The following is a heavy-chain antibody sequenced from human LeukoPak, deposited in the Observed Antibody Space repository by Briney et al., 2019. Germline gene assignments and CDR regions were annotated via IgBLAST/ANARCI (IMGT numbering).Heavy chain of an antibody. V-gene: IGHV3-21*01. J-gene: IGHJ6*02. CDR2: ISSSSSYI. CDR1: GFTFSSYS. D-gene: IGHD3-3*01. CDR3: ARDSTDYDFWSGPGNMDV. Sequence: GGSLRLSCAASGFTFSSYSMNWVRQAPGKGLEWVSSISSSSSYIYYADSVKGRFTISRDNAKNSLYLQMNSLRAEDTAVYYRARDSTDYDFWSGPGNMDVWGQGTTVTVSS.